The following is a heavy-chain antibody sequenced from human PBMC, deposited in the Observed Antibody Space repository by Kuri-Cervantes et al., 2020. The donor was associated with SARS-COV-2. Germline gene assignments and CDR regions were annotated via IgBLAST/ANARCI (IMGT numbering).Heavy chain of an antibody. CDR1: GYTLTRYG. CDR2: ISADNGKT. CDR3: AAEEGSSWSPVP. D-gene: IGHD6-13*01. J-gene: IGHJ5*02. V-gene: IGHV1-18*01. Sequence: ASVKVSCKASGYTLTRYGISWVRQAPGQGLEWMGGISADNGKTNYAQKLQGRVTMTTDTSTGTAYMELRSLRSDDTAVYNCAAEEGSSWSPVPWGQGTLVTVSS.